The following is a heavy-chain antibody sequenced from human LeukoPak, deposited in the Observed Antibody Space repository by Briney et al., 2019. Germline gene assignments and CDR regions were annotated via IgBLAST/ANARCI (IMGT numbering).Heavy chain of an antibody. V-gene: IGHV1-2*06. CDR3: ARVQDGNNLNQFDP. CDR1: GYPFSAYY. CDR2: INPNGGGA. J-gene: IGHJ5*02. Sequence: ASVKVSCKASGYPFSAYYIHWVRQAPGQGLEWMGRINPNGGGANYAQKFQDRVTMTRDTSISIAYMELSRLKSDDTAVYYCARVQDGNNLNQFDPWGQGTLVTVSS. D-gene: IGHD5-24*01.